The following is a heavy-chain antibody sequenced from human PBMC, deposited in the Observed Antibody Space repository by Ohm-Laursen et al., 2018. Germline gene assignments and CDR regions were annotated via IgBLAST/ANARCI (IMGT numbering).Heavy chain of an antibody. V-gene: IGHV1-8*01. CDR1: GSTFTSYD. CDR3: ARVRLEWLLPYYYYYGMDV. CDR2: MNPNSGNT. Sequence: ASVWVSCKASGSTFTSYDINWVRQATGQGLEWMGWMNPNSGNTGYAQKFQGRVTMTRNTSISTAYMELSSLRSEDTAVYYCARVRLEWLLPYYYYYGMDVWGQGTTVTVSS. J-gene: IGHJ6*02. D-gene: IGHD3-3*01.